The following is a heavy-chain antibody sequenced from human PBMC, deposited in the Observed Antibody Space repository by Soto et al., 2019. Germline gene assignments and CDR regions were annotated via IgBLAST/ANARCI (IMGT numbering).Heavy chain of an antibody. CDR2: ISGSCGTT. D-gene: IGHD6-25*01. CDR3: AKFFVETGSNSGWPWSFHY. V-gene: IGHV3-23*01. J-gene: IGHJ4*02. Sequence: EVQLLESGGGMVQPGRSLRRSCAASGFTFSNYAMSWVLQAPGQGLDWVSAISGSCGTTYYADSVKGRFTISRDNSKNTLFLQMNSLRAEDAAVYYCAKFFVETGSNSGWPWSFHYWGQGTLVTVSS. CDR1: GFTFSNYA.